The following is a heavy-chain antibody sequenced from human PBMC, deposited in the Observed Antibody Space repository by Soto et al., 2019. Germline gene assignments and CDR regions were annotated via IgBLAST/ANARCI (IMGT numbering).Heavy chain of an antibody. V-gene: IGHV4-34*01. J-gene: IGHJ4*02. CDR1: GGSLSGYY. Sequence: QVQLQQWGAGLLKPSETLSLNCAVNGGSLSGYYWSWIRQPPGKGLEWIGEIKDGGRTNYSPSLKNRATQSSDTSNNQSSLRLYSVTAADTGVYYCARGQEGVVATHWDQGTLVTVSS. D-gene: IGHD5-12*01. CDR3: ARGQEGVVATH. CDR2: IKDGGRT.